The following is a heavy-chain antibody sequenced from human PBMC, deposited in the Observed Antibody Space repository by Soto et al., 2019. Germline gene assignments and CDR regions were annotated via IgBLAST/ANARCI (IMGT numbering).Heavy chain of an antibody. J-gene: IGHJ4*02. CDR1: GFTFSDYY. CDR3: ARDTRTWAGSYYIDFDY. D-gene: IGHD3-10*01. CDR2: ISSSGSTI. Sequence: GGSLRLSCAASGFTFSDYYMSWIRQAPGKGLEWVSYISSSGSTIYYADSVKGRFTISRDNAKNSLYLQMNSLRAEDTAVYYCARDTRTWAGSYYIDFDYWGQGTLVTVSS. V-gene: IGHV3-11*01.